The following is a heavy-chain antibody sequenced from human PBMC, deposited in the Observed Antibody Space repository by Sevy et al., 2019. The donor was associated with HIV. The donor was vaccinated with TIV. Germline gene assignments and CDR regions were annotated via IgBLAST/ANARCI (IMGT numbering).Heavy chain of an antibody. V-gene: IGHV1-69*13. Sequence: ASVKVSCKASGGTFSSYAISWVRQAPGQGLEWMGGIIPIFGTANYAQKFQGRVTITAHESTSTAYMELSSLRSEDTAVYYCARGWEGAPRATAYYYYYYGMDVWGQGTTVTVSS. D-gene: IGHD4-4*01. CDR2: IIPIFGTA. CDR1: GGTFSSYA. CDR3: ARGWEGAPRATAYYYYYYGMDV. J-gene: IGHJ6*02.